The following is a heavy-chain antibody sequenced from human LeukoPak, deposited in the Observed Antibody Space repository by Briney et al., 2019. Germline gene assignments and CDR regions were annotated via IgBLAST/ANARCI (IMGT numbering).Heavy chain of an antibody. CDR3: ARAVLNQGWFDP. CDR1: GFTFSSYA. CDR2: ISYDGSNK. V-gene: IGHV3-30-3*01. J-gene: IGHJ5*02. D-gene: IGHD1-14*01. Sequence: GGSLRLSCAASGFTFSSYAMHWVRQAPGKGLEWVAVISYDGSNKYYADSVKGRFTISRDNSKNTLYLQMNSLRAEDTAVYYCARAVLNQGWFDPWGQGTLVTVSS.